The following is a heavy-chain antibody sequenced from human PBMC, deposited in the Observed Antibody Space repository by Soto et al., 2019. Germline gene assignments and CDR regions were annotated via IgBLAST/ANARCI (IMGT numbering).Heavy chain of an antibody. CDR2: IMPVFSTP. D-gene: IGHD3-3*02. Sequence: QVQLVQSGAEVKKPGSSVKVSCKTSGGTFRTSAISWVRQAPGQGLEWMGGIMPVFSTPDYAQKFQGRVTLTADESTGTAYMELSSLRSEDTAVYYCARDKARQQLGGNYYYIMDVWGQGTTVTVSS. J-gene: IGHJ6*01. CDR3: ARDKARQQLGGNYYYIMDV. CDR1: GGTFRTSA. V-gene: IGHV1-69*12.